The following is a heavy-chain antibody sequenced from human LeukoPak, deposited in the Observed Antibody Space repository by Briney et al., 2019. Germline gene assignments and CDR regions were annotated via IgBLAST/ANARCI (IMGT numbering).Heavy chain of an antibody. V-gene: IGHV4-59*08. D-gene: IGHD6-13*01. CDR1: GGSINSYY. CDR3: ARHSMRSSWASPFDY. Sequence: PSETLSLTCTVSGGSINSYYWSWIRQPPGKGLEWIGYIYYSGSTNYNPSLKSRVTISVDTSKNQFSLNLSSVTAADTAVYYCARHSMRSSWASPFDYWGQGTLVTVSS. CDR2: IYYSGST. J-gene: IGHJ4*02.